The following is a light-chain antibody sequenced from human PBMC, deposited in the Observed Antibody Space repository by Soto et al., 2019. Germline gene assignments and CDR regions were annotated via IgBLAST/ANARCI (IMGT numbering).Light chain of an antibody. V-gene: IGKV3-20*01. CDR3: HQYGSSPWT. CDR2: GAS. J-gene: IGKJ2*01. CDR1: QSVSSSY. Sequence: EIVLTQSQGTLSLSPGERATLSCRASQSVSSSYLAWYQPKPGQAPRLLIYGASNRATGIPDRVNGSRSGGNISLNISRLEAGDVAVYYCHQYGSSPWTFGQGPKLGSK.